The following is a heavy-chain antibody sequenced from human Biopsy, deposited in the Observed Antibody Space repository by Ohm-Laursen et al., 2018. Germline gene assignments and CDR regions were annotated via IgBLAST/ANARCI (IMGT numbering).Heavy chain of an antibody. CDR3: STKLTGYFHH. CDR2: NIPILGTG. J-gene: IGHJ1*01. D-gene: IGHD3-9*01. CDR1: GYTFSDYI. Sequence: ASVTVSCKTSGYTFSDYILNWVRQAPGQGLERLGGNIPILGTGNYAQKFQDRVTVAADTSTSTATMELRRLRSDDPAVYYCSTKLTGYFHHWGQGTLVIVSS. V-gene: IGHV1-69*06.